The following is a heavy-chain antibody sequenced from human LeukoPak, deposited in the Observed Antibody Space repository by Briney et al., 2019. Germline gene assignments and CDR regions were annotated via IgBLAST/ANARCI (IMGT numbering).Heavy chain of an antibody. CDR1: GGSISSYY. J-gene: IGHJ4*02. D-gene: IGHD3-10*01. CDR2: IYYSGST. CDR3: ARHYRSITMVRGASFGY. V-gene: IGHV4-59*01. Sequence: PSETLSLTCTVSGGSISSYYWSWIRQPPGKGLEWIGYIYYSGSTNYNPSLKSRVTISVDTSKNQFSLKLSSVTAADTAVYYCARHYRSITMVRGASFGYWGQGTLVTVSS.